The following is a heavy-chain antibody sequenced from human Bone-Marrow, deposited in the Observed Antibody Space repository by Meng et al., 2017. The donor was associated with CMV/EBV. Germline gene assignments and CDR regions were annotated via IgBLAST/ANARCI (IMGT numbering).Heavy chain of an antibody. J-gene: IGHJ6*02. CDR2: ISYDGSNN. CDR1: GFTFSSYA. CDR3: ARALGIYYYYGMDV. D-gene: IGHD7-27*01. V-gene: IGHV3-30-3*01. Sequence: GESLKISCAASGFTFSSYAMHWVRQAPGKGLEWVAVISYDGSNNYYADSVKGRFTISRDNYKNTLYLQMNSLRAEDTAVYYCARALGIYYYYGMDVWGQGTTVTVSS.